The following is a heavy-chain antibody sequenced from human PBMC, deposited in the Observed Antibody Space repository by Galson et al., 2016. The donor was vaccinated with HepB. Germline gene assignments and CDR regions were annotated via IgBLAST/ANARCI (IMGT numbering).Heavy chain of an antibody. CDR3: ARHLITSSDCFGP. J-gene: IGHJ5*02. Sequence: QSGAEVKKPGESLRISCQGSGYSFTSYWISWVRQMPGRGLEWMGRIDPTDSYTDYSPSFQGHLSTSLDKSINTAYLQLFSLKASDTAIYFCARHLITSSDCFGPWGQGTLVTVSS. V-gene: IGHV5-10-1*01. D-gene: IGHD3-10*01. CDR1: GYSFTSYW. CDR2: IDPTDSYT.